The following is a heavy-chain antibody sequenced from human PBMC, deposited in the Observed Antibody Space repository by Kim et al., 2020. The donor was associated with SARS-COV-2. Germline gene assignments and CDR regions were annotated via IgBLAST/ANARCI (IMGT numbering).Heavy chain of an antibody. V-gene: IGHV4-4*02. Sequence: SETLSLTCAVSGGSISSSNWWSWVRQPPGKGLEWIGEIYHSGSTNYNPSLKSRVTISVDKSKNQFSLKLSSVTAADTAVYYCARTRDYYDSSGYRAEYFQHWGQGTLVTVSS. D-gene: IGHD3-22*01. CDR3: ARTRDYYDSSGYRAEYFQH. J-gene: IGHJ1*01. CDR2: IYHSGST. CDR1: GGSISSSNW.